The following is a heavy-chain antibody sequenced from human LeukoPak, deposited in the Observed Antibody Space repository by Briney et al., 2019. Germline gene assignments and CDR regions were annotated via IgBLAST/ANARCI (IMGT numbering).Heavy chain of an antibody. Sequence: GRSLRLSCAASGFTFSSYAMHWVRQAPGKGLEWVAVISYDGSNKYYADSVKGRFTISRDNSKNTLYLQMNSLRAEDTAVYYCAGDRDIVVVVATYHAFDIWGQGTMVTVSS. J-gene: IGHJ3*02. V-gene: IGHV3-30*04. D-gene: IGHD2-15*01. CDR2: ISYDGSNK. CDR1: GFTFSSYA. CDR3: AGDRDIVVVVATYHAFDI.